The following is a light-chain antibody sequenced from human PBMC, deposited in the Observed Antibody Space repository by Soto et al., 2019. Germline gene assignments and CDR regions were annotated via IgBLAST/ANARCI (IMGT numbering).Light chain of an antibody. V-gene: IGKV3-15*01. CDR3: QQYNNWPDMYT. J-gene: IGKJ2*01. CDR1: QSLRSS. CDR2: GAS. Sequence: EIVMTQSPATLSVSPGERATLSCRARQSLRSSIAWYQQKPGQAPRLLIYGASTRATGVPARFSGSGSGTEFTLTISSLQSEDVAVYYCQQYNNWPDMYTFGQGTKLEIK.